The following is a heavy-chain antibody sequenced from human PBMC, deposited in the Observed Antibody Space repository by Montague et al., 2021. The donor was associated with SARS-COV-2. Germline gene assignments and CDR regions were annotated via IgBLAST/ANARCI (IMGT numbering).Heavy chain of an antibody. CDR1: GGSISSPDYY. J-gene: IGHJ4*02. CDR3: ARQLPFSCATMHCDPYYFDG. Sequence: SETLSLTCTVSGGSISSPDYYWGRLRQSPGKGLEWIGSISYTGRTYYNPSLRIRVSFSMDTSKNHFSLSLSSVTVADTAVYFCARQLPFSCATMHCDPYYFDGWGQGALVTVSS. D-gene: IGHD2-2*01. V-gene: IGHV4-39*01. CDR2: ISYTGRT.